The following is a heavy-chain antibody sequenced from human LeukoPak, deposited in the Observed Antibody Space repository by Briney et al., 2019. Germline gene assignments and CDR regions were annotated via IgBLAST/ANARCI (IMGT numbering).Heavy chain of an antibody. D-gene: IGHD2-15*01. CDR2: MNPNSGNT. J-gene: IGHJ3*02. Sequence: RASVNVSCKTSGYTFTSFDINWVRQATGQGLEWMGWMNPNSGNTGYAQKFQGRVTITRDTSISTAYMELSSLRSEDTAVYYCARADQYCSGGTCYFHDAFDIWGQGTMVTVSS. CDR3: ARADQYCSGGTCYFHDAFDI. CDR1: GYTFTSFD. V-gene: IGHV1-8*03.